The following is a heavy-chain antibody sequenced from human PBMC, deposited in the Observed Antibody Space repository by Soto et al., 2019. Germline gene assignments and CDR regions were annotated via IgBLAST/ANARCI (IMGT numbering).Heavy chain of an antibody. CDR2: IYYSGST. V-gene: IGHV4-31*03. D-gene: IGHD3-16*01. CDR1: GGSISSGGYY. CDR3: ARDSGGGPYYYFDY. J-gene: IGHJ4*02. Sequence: LSLTCTVSGGSISSGGYYWSWIRQHPGKGPEWIGYIYYSGSTYYNPSLKSRVTISVDTSKNQFSLKLSSVTAADTAVYYCARDSGGGPYYYFDYWGQGTLVTVSS.